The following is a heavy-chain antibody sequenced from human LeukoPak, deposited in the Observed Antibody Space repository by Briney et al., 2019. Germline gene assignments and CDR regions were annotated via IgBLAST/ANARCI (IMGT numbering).Heavy chain of an antibody. Sequence: PSETLSLTCTASGGSISSYYWSWIRQPPGKGLEWIGYIYYSGSTNYNPSLKSRVTISVDTSKNQFSLKLSSVTAADTAVYYCAREHCSSTSCRVDYWGQGTLVTVSS. D-gene: IGHD2-2*01. CDR2: IYYSGST. V-gene: IGHV4-59*01. J-gene: IGHJ4*02. CDR3: AREHCSSTSCRVDY. CDR1: GGSISSYY.